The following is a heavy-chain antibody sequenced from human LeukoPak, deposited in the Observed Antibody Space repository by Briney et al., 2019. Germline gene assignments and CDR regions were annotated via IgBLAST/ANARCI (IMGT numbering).Heavy chain of an antibody. CDR1: GFSLTTGVS. Sequence: SGPTLVNPTQTLTLTCTFSGFSLTTGVSVGWIRQPPGKALEWLALTFWDDEKHYSPSLKSRVTITKDTSKNQVVLTMTNMDPVDTATYYCARRYRYYYGSGSYAYHFDSWGQGTLVTVSS. CDR3: ARRYRYYYGSGSYAYHFDS. D-gene: IGHD3-10*01. CDR2: TFWDDEK. V-gene: IGHV2-5*02. J-gene: IGHJ4*02.